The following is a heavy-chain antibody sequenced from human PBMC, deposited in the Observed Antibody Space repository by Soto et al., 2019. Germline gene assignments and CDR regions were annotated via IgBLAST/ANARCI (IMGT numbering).Heavy chain of an antibody. J-gene: IGHJ4*02. CDR1: GFKFSNYA. V-gene: IGHV3-23*01. Sequence: PVGSLRLSCAASGFKFSNYAMSWVRQAPGKGLEWVSLISATGGGTYYADSVKGRFTISRDNSHNTLYLQVHSLTAEDTAVYYCAKDRRAGGNPAFYFDFWGQGAQVTV. CDR3: AKDRRAGGNPAFYFDF. CDR2: ISATGGGT. D-gene: IGHD3-16*01.